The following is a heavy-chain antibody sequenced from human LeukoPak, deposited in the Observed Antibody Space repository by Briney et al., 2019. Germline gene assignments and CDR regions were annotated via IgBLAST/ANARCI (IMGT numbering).Heavy chain of an antibody. D-gene: IGHD6-13*01. CDR3: AKDGGSSWYGWFDP. CDR1: GFTFSSYA. CDR2: ISGSGGST. J-gene: IGHJ5*02. V-gene: IGHV3-23*01. Sequence: GGSLRLSCAASGFTFSSYAMSWVRQAPGKGLEWVSAISGSGGSTYYADSVKGRFTISRDNSKNTLYLQMNSPRAEDTAVYYCAKDGGSSWYGWFDPWGQGTLVTVSS.